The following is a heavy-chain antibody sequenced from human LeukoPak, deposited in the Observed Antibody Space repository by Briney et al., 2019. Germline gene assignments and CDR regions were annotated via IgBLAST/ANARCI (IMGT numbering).Heavy chain of an antibody. V-gene: IGHV3-49*03. CDR3: SRTRISGIDGFDI. J-gene: IGHJ3*02. CDR2: IRSKPYGGTT. Sequence: GGSLRLSCTASGFTFNDYGVNWFRQAPGKGLEWVAFIRSKPYGGTTEYAASVKGRFSISRDDSTSIVYLQMNSLKTEDTALYYCSRTRISGIDGFDIWGQGTMVTVSS. CDR1: GFTFNDYG. D-gene: IGHD2-15*01.